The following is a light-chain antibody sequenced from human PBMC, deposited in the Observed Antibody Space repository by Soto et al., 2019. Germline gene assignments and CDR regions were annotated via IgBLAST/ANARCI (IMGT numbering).Light chain of an antibody. CDR1: SSNIGAPYD. V-gene: IGLV1-40*01. CDR2: GND. CDR3: QSYDSSLSSSI. J-gene: IGLJ2*01. Sequence: QSVLTQPPSVSGAPGQRVTISCTGSSSNIGAPYDVHWYQQFPGTAPKLVIYGNDNRPSGVPDRFSGSKSGTSASLAITGLQAEDEADYYCQSYDSSLSSSIFGGGTKLTVL.